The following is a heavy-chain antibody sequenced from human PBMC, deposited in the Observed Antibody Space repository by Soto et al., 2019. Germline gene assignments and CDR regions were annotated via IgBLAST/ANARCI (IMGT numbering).Heavy chain of an antibody. CDR3: ARDVESGSSQYYYYYYGMDV. V-gene: IGHV3-30-3*01. Sequence: LRLSCAASGFTFSSYAMHWVRQAPGKGLELVAVISYDGSNKYYADSVKGRFTISRDNSKNTLYLQMNSLRAEDTAVYYCARDVESGSSQYYYYYYGMDVWGQGTTVTVSS. CDR2: ISYDGSNK. D-gene: IGHD1-26*01. CDR1: GFTFSSYA. J-gene: IGHJ6*02.